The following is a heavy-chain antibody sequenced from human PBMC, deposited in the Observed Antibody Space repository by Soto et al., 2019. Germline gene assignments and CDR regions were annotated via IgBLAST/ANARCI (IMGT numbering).Heavy chain of an antibody. D-gene: IGHD1-26*01. CDR2: IYPGDSDT. CDR3: ARLRIVGAITAGYFDY. CDR1: GYSFTSYW. V-gene: IGHV5-51*01. J-gene: IGHJ4*02. Sequence: GESLKISCKGSGYSFTSYWIGWVRQMPGKGLEWMGIIYPGDSDTRYSPSFQGQVTISADKSISTAYLQWSSLKASDTAMYYCARLRIVGAITAGYFDYWGQGTLVTVSS.